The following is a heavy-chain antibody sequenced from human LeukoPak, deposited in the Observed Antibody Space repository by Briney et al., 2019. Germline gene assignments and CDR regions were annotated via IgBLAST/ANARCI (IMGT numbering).Heavy chain of an antibody. J-gene: IGHJ6*03. CDR2: IKQDGSEK. Sequence: GRSLRLSCAASGFTFSSYGMHWVRQAPGKGLGWVANIKQDGSEKYYVDSVKGRFTISRDNAKNSLYLQMNSLRAEDTAVYYCARDIDILTGYDYYYYMDVWGKGTTVTVSS. V-gene: IGHV3-7*01. D-gene: IGHD3-9*01. CDR1: GFTFSSYG. CDR3: ARDIDILTGYDYYYYMDV.